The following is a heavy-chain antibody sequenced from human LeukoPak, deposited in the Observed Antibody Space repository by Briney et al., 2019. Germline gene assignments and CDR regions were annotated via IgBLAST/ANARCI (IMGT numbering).Heavy chain of an antibody. CDR2: IRSKAYGGTT. J-gene: IGHJ4*02. Sequence: GRSLRLSCTASGFTFGDYAMSWFRQAPGKGLEWVGFIRSKAYGGTTEYAASVKGRFTISRDDSKSIAYLQMNSLKTEDTAVYYCTRDRASSLTTATFLFDYWGQGTLVTVSS. CDR1: GFTFGDYA. CDR3: TRDRASSLTTATFLFDY. D-gene: IGHD4-17*01. V-gene: IGHV3-49*03.